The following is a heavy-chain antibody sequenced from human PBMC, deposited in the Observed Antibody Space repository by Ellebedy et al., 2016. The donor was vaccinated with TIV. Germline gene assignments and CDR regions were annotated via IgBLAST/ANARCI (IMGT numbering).Heavy chain of an antibody. CDR2: IKLDGSDK. Sequence: GESLKISCAASGFSFSSYWMSWVRQAPGKGLEWVANIKLDGSDKFYLDSVEGRFTISRDNAKNSLFLQMNSLRAEDTAVYYCATDGSYGDYLSPTHAFVMWGQGTTVTVSS. CDR3: ATDGSYGDYLSPTHAFVM. V-gene: IGHV3-7*01. CDR1: GFSFSSYW. J-gene: IGHJ3*02. D-gene: IGHD4-17*01.